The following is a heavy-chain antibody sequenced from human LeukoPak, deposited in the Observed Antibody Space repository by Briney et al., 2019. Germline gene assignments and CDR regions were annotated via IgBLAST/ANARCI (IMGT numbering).Heavy chain of an antibody. Sequence: GGSLRLSCAASGFTFSTYWMHWVRQGPGKGLVWVSRISSDGSGATYADTVKGRFTISRDNAKNTLYLQMNSLRAKDTAVYYCASRYYVDFWGQGTLVTVSS. CDR3: ASRYYVDF. J-gene: IGHJ4*02. CDR1: GFTFSTYW. D-gene: IGHD3-10*01. V-gene: IGHV3-74*01. CDR2: ISSDGSGA.